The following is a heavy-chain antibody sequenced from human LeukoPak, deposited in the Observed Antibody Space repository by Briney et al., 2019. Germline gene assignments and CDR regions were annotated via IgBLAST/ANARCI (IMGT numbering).Heavy chain of an antibody. V-gene: IGHV3-30-3*01. J-gene: IGHJ4*02. CDR1: GFTFSSYA. CDR3: VCDPIKGPIDISGYLNGFDY. Sequence: GGSLRLSCAASGFTFSSYAMHWVRQAPGKGLEWVAVISYDGSNKYYADSVKGRFIISRDNSKNTLYLQMKSLRAEDTAVYYCVCDPIKGPIDISGYLNGFDYWGQGTLVTVSS. CDR2: ISYDGSNK. D-gene: IGHD3-22*01.